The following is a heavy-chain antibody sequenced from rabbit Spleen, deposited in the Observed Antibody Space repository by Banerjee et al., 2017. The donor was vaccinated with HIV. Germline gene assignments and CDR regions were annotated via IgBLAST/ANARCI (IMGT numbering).Heavy chain of an antibody. Sequence: QEQLVESGGGLVQPGGSLKLSCKASGFDFSSYGVSWVRQAPGKGLEWIGFIDPIFGSTYYANWVNGRFTISRHNAQNTLYLQLNSLTAADTATYFCVRDQAGYAGYGPWYFNLWGPGTLVTDS. V-gene: IGHV1S47*01. CDR1: GFDFSSYG. CDR2: IDPIFGST. J-gene: IGHJ4*01. CDR3: VRDQAGYAGYGPWYFNL. D-gene: IGHD7-1*01.